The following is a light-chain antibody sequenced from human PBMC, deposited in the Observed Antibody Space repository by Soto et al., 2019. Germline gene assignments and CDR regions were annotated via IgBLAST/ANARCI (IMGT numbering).Light chain of an antibody. V-gene: IGKV3D-15*01. CDR1: QSVGSN. Sequence: ETAMTQSPDILSVSPGEGPTLYCRASQSVGSNLACYQQKPGQAPRLLIYGASTRATGIPVRFSGSGSGTEFTLTISSLQSEDFAVYYCQQYNDWVTFGGGTKVDIK. CDR2: GAS. CDR3: QQYNDWVT. J-gene: IGKJ4*01.